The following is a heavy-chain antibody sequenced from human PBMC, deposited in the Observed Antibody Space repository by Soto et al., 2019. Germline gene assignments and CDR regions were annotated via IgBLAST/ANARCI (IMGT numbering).Heavy chain of an antibody. Sequence: QVQLVQSGAEVKKPGASVKVSCKASGYTFSSYAISWVRQAPGQGLEWMGGIIPIFGTANYAQKFQGRVTITADESTSTAYMELSSLRSEDTAVYYCARDAHYYGSGSYYGAFDIWGQGTMVTVSS. CDR2: IIPIFGTA. V-gene: IGHV1-69*01. CDR3: ARDAHYYGSGSYYGAFDI. D-gene: IGHD3-10*01. J-gene: IGHJ3*02. CDR1: GYTFSSYA.